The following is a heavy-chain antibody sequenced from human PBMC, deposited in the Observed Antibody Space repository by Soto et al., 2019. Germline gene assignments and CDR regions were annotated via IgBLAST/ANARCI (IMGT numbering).Heavy chain of an antibody. CDR3: ARDLAFLGSRNWYFDL. CDR2: IWYDGSNK. D-gene: IGHD3-16*01. CDR1: GFTFSSYG. V-gene: IGHV3-33*01. J-gene: IGHJ2*01. Sequence: QVQLVESGGGVVQPGRSLRLSCAASGFTFSSYGMHWVRQAPGKGLEWVAVIWYDGSNKHYADSVKGRFTISRDNSKNTLYLQMNSLRAEDTAVYYCARDLAFLGSRNWYFDLWGRGTLVTVSS.